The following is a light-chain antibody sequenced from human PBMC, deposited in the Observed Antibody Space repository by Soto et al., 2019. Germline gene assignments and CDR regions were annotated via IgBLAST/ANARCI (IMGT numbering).Light chain of an antibody. CDR2: GAS. J-gene: IGKJ1*01. V-gene: IGKV3-15*01. CDR3: QQCYMGWT. Sequence: EIVITQSPGTLSVSRGERATLSFRASQSVSSNLAWYQQKPGQAPRLLIYGASTRATGIPARFSGSGSGTEFTFSITSLQPEDFGTYYCQQCYMGWTFGQGTKVDIK. CDR1: QSVSSN.